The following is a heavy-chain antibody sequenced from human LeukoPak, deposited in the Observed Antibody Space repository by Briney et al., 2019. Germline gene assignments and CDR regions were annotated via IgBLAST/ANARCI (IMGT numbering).Heavy chain of an antibody. J-gene: IGHJ3*02. Sequence: PSETLSLTCAVYGGSFSGYYWSWIRQPPGKGLEWIGEINHSGSTNYNPSLKSRVTISVDTSKNQFSLKLSSVTAADTAVYYCARDNRYYYDSSGYLGSRAFDIRGQGTMVTVSS. CDR1: GGSFSGYY. CDR2: INHSGST. CDR3: ARDNRYYYDSSGYLGSRAFDI. D-gene: IGHD3-22*01. V-gene: IGHV4-34*01.